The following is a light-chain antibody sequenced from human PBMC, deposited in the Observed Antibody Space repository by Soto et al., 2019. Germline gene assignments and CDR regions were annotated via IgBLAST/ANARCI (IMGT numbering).Light chain of an antibody. Sequence: EIVLTQSPGTLSLSPGERATLSCRASQSVSSYLAWYQQKPGQAPRLPIYDASTRATGISARFSGSGSGTDFTLTISSLEPEDFAVYYCKPRSNSLVTFGQRTKVDIK. CDR3: KPRSNSLVT. CDR1: QSVSSY. J-gene: IGKJ1*01. V-gene: IGKV3-11*01. CDR2: DAS.